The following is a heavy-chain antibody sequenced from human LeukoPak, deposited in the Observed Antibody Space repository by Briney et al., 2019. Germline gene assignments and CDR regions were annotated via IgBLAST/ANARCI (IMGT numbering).Heavy chain of an antibody. CDR3: ASITFGGVLDY. D-gene: IGHD3-16*01. CDR2: IYTSGST. Sequence: SETLSLTCTVSGGSISSGSYYWSWIRQPAGKGLEWIGRIYTSGSTNYNPSLKSRVTLSVDTSKKQFSLNLNSVTAADTAVYYCASITFGGVLDYWGQGTLVTVSS. V-gene: IGHV4-61*02. J-gene: IGHJ4*02. CDR1: GGSISSGSYY.